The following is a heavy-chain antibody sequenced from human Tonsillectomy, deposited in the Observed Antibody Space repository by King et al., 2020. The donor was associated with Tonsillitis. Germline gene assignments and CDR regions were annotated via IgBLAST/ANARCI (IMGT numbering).Heavy chain of an antibody. CDR2: IYYSGST. V-gene: IGHV4-39*07. J-gene: IGHJ3*02. Sequence: QLQESGPGLVKPSETLSLTCTVSGGSISSSSYYWGWIRQPPGKGLEWIGSIYYSGSTYYNPSLKSRVTISVDTSKNQFSLKLSSVTAADTAVYYCARLAAGGATTKGGAFDIWGQGTMVTVSS. D-gene: IGHD1-26*01. CDR3: ARLAAGGATTKGGAFDI. CDR1: GGSISSSSYY.